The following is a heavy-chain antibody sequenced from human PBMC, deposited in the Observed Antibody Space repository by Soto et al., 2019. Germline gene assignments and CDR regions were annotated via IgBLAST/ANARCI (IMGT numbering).Heavy chain of an antibody. V-gene: IGHV1-8*01. J-gene: IGHJ6*02. D-gene: IGHD3-3*01. CDR1: GYTFTSYD. Sequence: QVQLVQSGAEVKKPGASVKVSCKASGYTFTSYDINWVRQATGQGLEWMGWMNPNSGNTGYAQKFQGRVTMTRNTSISTAYMEVSRLRSEDTGVYYCAREGFWSGYYWGVRGAGLNYYYYGMDVWGQGTTVTVSS. CDR3: AREGFWSGYYWGVRGAGLNYYYYGMDV. CDR2: MNPNSGNT.